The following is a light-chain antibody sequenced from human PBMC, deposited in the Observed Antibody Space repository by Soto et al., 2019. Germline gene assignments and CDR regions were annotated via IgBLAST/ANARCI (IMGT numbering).Light chain of an antibody. CDR3: QQYSTYTPRT. CDR2: KAS. CDR1: QSISIW. J-gene: IGKJ1*01. Sequence: DIQMTQSPSTLSASVGDRVTITCRASQSISIWLAWYQQKPGKAPKILIYKASSLESGVPSRFSGSGTGTEFTLTISSLQPADFATYYCQQYSTYTPRTFGQGTKVEIK. V-gene: IGKV1-5*03.